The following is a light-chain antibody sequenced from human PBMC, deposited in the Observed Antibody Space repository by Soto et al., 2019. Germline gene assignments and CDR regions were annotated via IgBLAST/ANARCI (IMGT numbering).Light chain of an antibody. Sequence: DIQMTQSPSSLSASVGGRVTITCLASQSISSYLNWYQQKPGKAPKLLIYAASSLESGVPSRFSGSGSGTEFTLTISSLQSEDFAVYYCQQYNNWPPLTFGQGTRLEIK. CDR3: QQYNNWPPLT. CDR1: QSISSY. V-gene: IGKV1-39*01. CDR2: AAS. J-gene: IGKJ5*01.